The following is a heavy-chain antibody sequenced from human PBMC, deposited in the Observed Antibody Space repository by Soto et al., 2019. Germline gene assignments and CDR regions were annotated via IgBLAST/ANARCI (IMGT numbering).Heavy chain of an antibody. Sequence: ASVKVSCKASGYTFTSYGISWVRQAPGQGLEWMGWISAYNGNTNYAQKLQGRVTMTTDTSTSTAYMELRSLRSDDTAVYYCARSVDDFGYYYGMDVWGQGTTVTVSS. V-gene: IGHV1-18*01. D-gene: IGHD3-3*01. CDR1: GYTFTSYG. CDR3: ARSVDDFGYYYGMDV. CDR2: ISAYNGNT. J-gene: IGHJ6*02.